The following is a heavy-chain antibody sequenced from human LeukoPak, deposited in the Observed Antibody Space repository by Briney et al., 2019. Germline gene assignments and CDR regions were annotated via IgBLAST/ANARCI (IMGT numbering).Heavy chain of an antibody. CDR2: ISYDGSNK. V-gene: IGHV3-30*04. D-gene: IGHD3-22*01. J-gene: IGHJ3*02. Sequence: GRSLRLSRAASGFTFSSYAMHWVRQAPGKGLEWVAVISYDGSNKYYADSVKGRFTTSRDNSKNTLYLQMNSLRAEDTAVYYCARDPLYYYDSSDHRGEEPDAFDIWGQGTMVIVSS. CDR3: ARDPLYYYDSSDHRGEEPDAFDI. CDR1: GFTFSSYA.